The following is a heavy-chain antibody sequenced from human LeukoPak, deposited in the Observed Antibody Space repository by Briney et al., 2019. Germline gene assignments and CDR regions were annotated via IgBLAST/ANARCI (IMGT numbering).Heavy chain of an antibody. CDR1: GFTLSSYE. V-gene: IGHV3-48*03. CDR2: INSGGDTI. J-gene: IGHJ4*02. Sequence: QTGGALRLSCAASGFTLSSYEMNWVRLAPGKGLEWVSYINSGGDTIYYADSVKSRFTISRDNAKNSLYLQMNSLRAEDKAVYYCASLWELLGNWGQGTLVTVSS. CDR3: ASLWELLGN. D-gene: IGHD1-26*01.